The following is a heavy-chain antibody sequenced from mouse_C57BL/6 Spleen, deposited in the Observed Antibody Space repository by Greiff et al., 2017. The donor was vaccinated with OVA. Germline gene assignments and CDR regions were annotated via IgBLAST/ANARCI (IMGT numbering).Heavy chain of an antibody. D-gene: IGHD2-3*01. J-gene: IGHJ3*01. V-gene: IGHV1-50*01. CDR2: IDPSDSYT. CDR1: GYTFTSYW. CDR3: ARREGYYDFAY. Sequence: QVQLQQPGAELVKPGASVKLSCKASGYTFTSYWMQWVKQRPGQGLEWIGEIDPSDSYTNYNQKFKGKATLTVDTSSSTAYMQLSSLTSEDSAVYYCARREGYYDFAYWGQGTLVTVSA.